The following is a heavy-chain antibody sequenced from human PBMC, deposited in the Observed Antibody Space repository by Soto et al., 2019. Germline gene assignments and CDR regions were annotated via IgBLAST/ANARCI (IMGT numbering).Heavy chain of an antibody. Sequence: NPSETLSLTCTVSGGSISSPHDYWGWIRQSPGGGLEWIASIYYSGSSYYNPSLKSRITISVDTSKNQFSLKLSSVTAADTAVYYCARALFGYSYGSFDYWGQGTLVTVSS. CDR1: GGSISSPHDY. V-gene: IGHV4-39*01. D-gene: IGHD5-18*01. CDR3: ARALFGYSYGSFDY. J-gene: IGHJ4*02. CDR2: IYYSGSS.